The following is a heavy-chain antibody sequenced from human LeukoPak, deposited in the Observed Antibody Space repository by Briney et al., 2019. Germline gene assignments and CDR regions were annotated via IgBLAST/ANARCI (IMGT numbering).Heavy chain of an antibody. J-gene: IGHJ4*02. CDR2: IIPILGTA. Sequence: SVKVSCKASGGTFSSYAISWVRQAPGRGLEWMGGIIPILGTANYAQKFQGRVTITADESTSTAYMELSSLRSEDTAVYYCARVAHYCSGGSCYYYFDYWGQGTLVTVSS. CDR1: GGTFSSYA. CDR3: ARVAHYCSGGSCYYYFDY. V-gene: IGHV1-69*13. D-gene: IGHD2-15*01.